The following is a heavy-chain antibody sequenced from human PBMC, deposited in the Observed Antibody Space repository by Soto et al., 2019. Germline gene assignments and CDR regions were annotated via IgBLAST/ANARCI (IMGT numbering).Heavy chain of an antibody. CDR1: GGTFSSYA. J-gene: IGHJ4*02. Sequence: QVQLVQSGAEVKQPGSSVKVSCKASGGTFSSYAISWVRQAPGQGLEWMGGIIPIFGTANYAQKFQGRVTITADESTSTAYMELSSLRSEDTAVYYCARNREQWLYQYYFDYWGQGTLVTVSS. D-gene: IGHD6-19*01. V-gene: IGHV1-69*01. CDR2: IIPIFGTA. CDR3: ARNREQWLYQYYFDY.